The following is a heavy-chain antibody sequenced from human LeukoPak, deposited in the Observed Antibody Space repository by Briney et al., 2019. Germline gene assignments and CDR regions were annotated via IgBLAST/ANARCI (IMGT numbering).Heavy chain of an antibody. CDR3: ARPTKPGDYGDYGWFDP. D-gene: IGHD4-17*01. Sequence: PSQTLSLTCTVSGGSISSGGYYWSWIRQHPGKGLEWIGYIYYSGSTYYNPSLKSRVTISVDTSKNQFSLKLSSVTAADTAVYYCARPTKPGDYGDYGWFDPWGQGTLVTVSS. CDR1: GGSISSGGYY. J-gene: IGHJ5*02. CDR2: IYYSGST. V-gene: IGHV4-31*03.